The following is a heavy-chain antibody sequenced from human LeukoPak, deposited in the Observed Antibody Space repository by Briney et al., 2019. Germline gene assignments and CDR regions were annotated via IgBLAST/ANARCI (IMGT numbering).Heavy chain of an antibody. Sequence: ASVKVSCKASGYTFTDYYLHWVRQAPGQGLEWMGWINPSSGGTNYAQKFQGRVTMTRDTSISTAYMELSRLRSDDTAVYYCARGTPRDYYDSSGYLVYFDYWGQGTLVTVSS. CDR2: INPSSGGT. D-gene: IGHD3-22*01. V-gene: IGHV1-2*02. J-gene: IGHJ4*02. CDR3: ARGTPRDYYDSSGYLVYFDY. CDR1: GYTFTDYY.